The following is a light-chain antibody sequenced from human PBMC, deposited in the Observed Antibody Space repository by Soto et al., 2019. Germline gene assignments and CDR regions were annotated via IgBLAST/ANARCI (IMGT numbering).Light chain of an antibody. V-gene: IGKV4-1*01. J-gene: IGKJ1*01. CDR2: WAS. CDR3: QQYYTTPRT. Sequence: DIVMTQSPDSLAVSLGERATLNCKSSQSVLYSANNKNYLAWYQQKPGQPPKLLIYWASTRESGVPDRFSGSGSGTDFTLTISSLQAEDVAVYFCQQYYTTPRTFGQGTKVE. CDR1: QSVLYSANNKNY.